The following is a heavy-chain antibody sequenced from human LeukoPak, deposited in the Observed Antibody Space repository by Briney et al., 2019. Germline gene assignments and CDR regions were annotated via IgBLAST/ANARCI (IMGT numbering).Heavy chain of an antibody. V-gene: IGHV4-34*01. D-gene: IGHD2-2*01. CDR2: INHSGST. Sequence: PSETLSLTCAVYGGSFSGYYWSWIRQPPGKGLEWIGEINHSGSTNYNPSLKSRVTISVDTSENQFSLKLSSVTAADTAVYYCARGWYCSSTSCYGIDYWGQGTLVTVSS. CDR3: ARGWYCSSTSCYGIDY. CDR1: GGSFSGYY. J-gene: IGHJ4*02.